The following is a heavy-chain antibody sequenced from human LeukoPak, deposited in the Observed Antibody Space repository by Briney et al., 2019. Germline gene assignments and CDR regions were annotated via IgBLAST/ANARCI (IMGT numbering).Heavy chain of an antibody. J-gene: IGHJ6*03. CDR1: GDSLSRYY. CDR2: INPSGSP. Sequence: PSETLSLTCAVYGDSLSRYYWTWIRQPPGKGLEWLGEINPSGSPDYNPSPKSRATISVDTSKNQFSLRLTSVTAADTAVYYCASVRHDPLEYYYYIDVWGKGTTVTVSS. CDR3: ASVRHDPLEYYYYIDV. D-gene: IGHD2/OR15-2a*01. V-gene: IGHV4-34*01.